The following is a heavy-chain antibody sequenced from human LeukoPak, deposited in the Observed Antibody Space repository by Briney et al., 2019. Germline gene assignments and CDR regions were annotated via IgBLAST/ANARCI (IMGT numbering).Heavy chain of an antibody. CDR3: ARGFHDLYYDILTHWFDP. J-gene: IGHJ5*02. Sequence: GGSLRLSCAVSGFTLSSYTINWVRQAPGKGLEWVSSISSSGTYIYYADSVKGRFTISRDNAKNSLSLQMNSLRAEDMAVYYCARGFHDLYYDILTHWFDPWGQGTLVTVSS. CDR2: ISSSGTYI. D-gene: IGHD3-9*01. V-gene: IGHV3-21*01. CDR1: GFTLSSYT.